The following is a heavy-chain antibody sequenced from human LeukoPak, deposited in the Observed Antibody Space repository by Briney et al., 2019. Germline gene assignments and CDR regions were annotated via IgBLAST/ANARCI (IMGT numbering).Heavy chain of an antibody. CDR3: AKFTSGWFEDC. V-gene: IGHV3-21*04. CDR1: GFTFSSYS. D-gene: IGHD6-19*01. CDR2: ISSSSYI. J-gene: IGHJ4*02. Sequence: PGGSLRLSCAASGFTFSSYSMNWVRQAPGKGLEWVSSISSSSYIYYADSVKGRFTISRDNSKSILYLQMNSLRAEDTALYYCAKFTSGWFEDCWGQGTLVTVSS.